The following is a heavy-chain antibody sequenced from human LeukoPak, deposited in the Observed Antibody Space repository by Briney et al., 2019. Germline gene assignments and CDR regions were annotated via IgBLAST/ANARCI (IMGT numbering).Heavy chain of an antibody. CDR1: GFTFSSYG. Sequence: PGGSLRLSCAVSGFTFSSYGMHWVRQAPGKGLEWVAFIRYDGSNKYYADSVKGRFTISRDNSKNTLYLQMNSLRAEDTAVYYCATSVGYDSSGSPYFDYWGQGTLVTVSS. V-gene: IGHV3-30*02. CDR2: IRYDGSNK. D-gene: IGHD3-22*01. CDR3: ATSVGYDSSGSPYFDY. J-gene: IGHJ4*02.